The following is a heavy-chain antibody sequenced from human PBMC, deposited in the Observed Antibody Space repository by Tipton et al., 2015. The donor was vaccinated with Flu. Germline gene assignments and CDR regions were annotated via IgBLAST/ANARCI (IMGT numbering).Heavy chain of an antibody. D-gene: IGHD2-2*02. V-gene: IGHV5-51*01. CDR2: IYPDDSDT. J-gene: IGHJ4*02. Sequence: QLVQSGAEVKKPGESLKISCEDSVHSFTSYWVGWVRQMPGKGLEWMGIIYPDDSDTRYSPSFQGQVTISADKSSNTAFLQWSSLKASDTAMYYCARQDCSSSTCYIDYWGQGTLVIVSS. CDR1: VHSFTSYW. CDR3: ARQDCSSSTCYIDY.